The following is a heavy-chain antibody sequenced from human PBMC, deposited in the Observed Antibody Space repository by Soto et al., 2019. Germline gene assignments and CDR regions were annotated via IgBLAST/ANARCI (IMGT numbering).Heavy chain of an antibody. CDR2: IYYSGST. J-gene: IGHJ3*02. CDR3: ARVGLLWFGELLFPDAFDI. D-gene: IGHD3-10*01. CDR1: GGSVSSGDYY. V-gene: IGHV4-30-4*01. Sequence: SETLSLTCTVSGGSVSSGDYYWSWIRQPPGKGLEWIGYIYYSGSTYYNPSLKSRVTISVDTSKNQFSLKLSSVTAADTAVYYCARVGLLWFGELLFPDAFDIWGQGTMVTVSS.